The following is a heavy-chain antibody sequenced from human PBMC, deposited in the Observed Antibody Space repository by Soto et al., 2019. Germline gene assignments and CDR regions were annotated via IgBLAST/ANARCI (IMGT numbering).Heavy chain of an antibody. CDR2: ISPYNGNT. CDR3: AREWEYSGFDDDYYHYGMDV. Sequence: QVQLMQSGAEVKKPGASVRVSCKASGYNLTSYGISWVRQAPGQGLEWMGWISPYNGNTNYAQKFQGRVTVTTDTSTSTAYMDLRSLRSDDTAVYYRAREWEYSGFDDDYYHYGMDVWGQGTTVTVSS. CDR1: GYNLTSYG. J-gene: IGHJ6*02. V-gene: IGHV1-18*01. D-gene: IGHD5-12*01.